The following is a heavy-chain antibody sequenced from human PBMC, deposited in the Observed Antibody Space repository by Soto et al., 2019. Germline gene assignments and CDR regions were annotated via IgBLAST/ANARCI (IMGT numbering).Heavy chain of an antibody. Sequence: VQLVESGGGLVKPGGSLRLSCAASGLIFSDYYMSWIRQAPGKGLEWVSYIGSSGSTIYYADSVKGRFTISRDNAKKSLYLQMNRLRVEDTAVYYCARGAVTGYPHYYYAMDVWGQGATVTVSS. CDR2: IGSSGSTI. CDR1: GLIFSDYY. J-gene: IGHJ6*02. V-gene: IGHV3-11*01. D-gene: IGHD3-9*01. CDR3: ARGAVTGYPHYYYAMDV.